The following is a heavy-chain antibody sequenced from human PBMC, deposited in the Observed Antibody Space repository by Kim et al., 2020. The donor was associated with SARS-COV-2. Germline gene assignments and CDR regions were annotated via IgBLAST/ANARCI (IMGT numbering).Heavy chain of an antibody. J-gene: IGHJ3*02. CDR2: IYYSGST. V-gene: IGHV4-39*07. D-gene: IGHD2-15*01. CDR3: ARHHRISRSGDAFDI. Sequence: SETLSLTCTVSGGSISSSSYYWGWIRQRQGKGLEWIGSIYYSGSTYYNPSLKSRVTISVDTSKNQISLKLSSVTAADTAVYYCARHHRISRSGDAFDIWGQGTMVTVSS. CDR1: GGSISSSSYY.